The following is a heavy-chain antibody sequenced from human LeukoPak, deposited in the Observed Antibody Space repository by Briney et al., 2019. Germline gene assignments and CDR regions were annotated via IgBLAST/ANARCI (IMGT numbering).Heavy chain of an antibody. J-gene: IGHJ4*02. CDR3: ARDHGGYYPYYFDY. CDR1: GFTFSSYA. D-gene: IGHD3-22*01. Sequence: GGSLRLSCAASGFTFSSYAMHWVRQAPGKGLEYVSAISSNGGSTYYANSVKGRFTISRDNSKNTLYLQMNSLRAEDTAVYYCARDHGGYYPYYFDYWGQGTLVTVSS. CDR2: ISSNGGST. V-gene: IGHV3-64*01.